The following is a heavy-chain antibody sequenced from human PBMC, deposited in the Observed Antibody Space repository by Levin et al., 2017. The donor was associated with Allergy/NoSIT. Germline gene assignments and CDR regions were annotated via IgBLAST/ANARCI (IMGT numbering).Heavy chain of an antibody. D-gene: IGHD2-21*02. V-gene: IGHV4-61*01. J-gene: IGHJ4*02. Sequence: LRLSCTVSGGSVSSSSHFWNWIRQPPGKGLEWIGYFYYSAITNYNPSFKGRVTISIDASKNQISLKLSSVTAADTAVYYCARGDWGPTGMYDCWGLGTLVTVSS. CDR1: GGSVSSSSHF. CDR3: ARGDWGPTGMYDC. CDR2: FYYSAIT.